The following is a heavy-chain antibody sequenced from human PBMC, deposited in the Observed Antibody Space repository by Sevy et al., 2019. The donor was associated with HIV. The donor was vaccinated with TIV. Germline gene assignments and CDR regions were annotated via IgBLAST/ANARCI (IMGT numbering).Heavy chain of an antibody. Sequence: GGSLRLSCAASGFSFSVYGMHWVRQAPGKGLEWVAVMRFDESSKYYADSVKGRFTISRDNSKNTLFLQMDSLRLDDTAIYYCAGELGIGAESIVFDYWGQGTLVTVSS. CDR3: AGELGIGAESIVFDY. CDR1: GFSFSVYG. CDR2: MRFDESSK. D-gene: IGHD6-6*01. V-gene: IGHV3-30*02. J-gene: IGHJ4*02.